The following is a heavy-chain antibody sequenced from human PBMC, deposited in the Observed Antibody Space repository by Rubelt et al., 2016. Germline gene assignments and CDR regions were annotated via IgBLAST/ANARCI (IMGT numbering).Heavy chain of an antibody. Sequence: GPGLVKPSETLSLTCTVSGGSISSSSYYWGWIRQPPGKGLEWIGSIYYSGSTYYNPSLKSRVTISVDTSKNQFSLKLSSVTAADTAVYYCARGRKRQQLSYYYYGMDVWGQGTTVTVSS. CDR1: GGSISSSSYY. CDR2: IYYSGST. J-gene: IGHJ6*02. D-gene: IGHD6-13*01. V-gene: IGHV4-39*07. CDR3: ARGRKRQQLSYYYYGMDV.